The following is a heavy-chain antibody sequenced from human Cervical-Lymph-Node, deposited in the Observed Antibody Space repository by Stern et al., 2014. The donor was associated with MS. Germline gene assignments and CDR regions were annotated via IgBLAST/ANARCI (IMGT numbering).Heavy chain of an antibody. V-gene: IGHV1-69*01. CDR1: GGTFSSYA. Sequence: QVQLVESGAEVKKPGSSVKVSCKASGGTFSSYAISWVRRAPGQGLEWLGGIIPIFGTANYDQKLQGRVTITADESTSTAYMERSSLRSEDTAVYYCARENPTLAAAENWGQGTLVTVSS. CDR2: IIPIFGTA. J-gene: IGHJ4*02. CDR3: ARENPTLAAAEN. D-gene: IGHD6-13*01.